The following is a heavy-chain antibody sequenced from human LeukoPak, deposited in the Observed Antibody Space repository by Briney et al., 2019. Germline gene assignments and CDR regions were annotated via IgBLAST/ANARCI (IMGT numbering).Heavy chain of an antibody. D-gene: IGHD3-16*02. Sequence: GGSQRLSCAASGFTFSNAWMSWVRQAPGKGLEWVGRIKSKTDGGTTDYAAPVKGRFTISRDDSKNTLYLQMNSLKTEDTAVYYCTTDRPYYDYVWGSYRPNYFDYWGQGTLVTVSS. CDR1: GFTFSNAW. J-gene: IGHJ4*02. CDR2: IKSKTDGGTT. V-gene: IGHV3-15*01. CDR3: TTDRPYYDYVWGSYRPNYFDY.